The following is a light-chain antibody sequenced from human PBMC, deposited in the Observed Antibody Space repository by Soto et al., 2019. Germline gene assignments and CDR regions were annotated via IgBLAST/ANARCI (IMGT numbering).Light chain of an antibody. V-gene: IGLV1-47*02. CDR3: AAWDDSLRGYV. J-gene: IGLJ1*01. CDR1: SSNIGRNY. Sequence: QSVLSQPPSAPGTPGQRVTISCSGSSSNIGRNYIYWYQQLPGTAPKLLIYGNTQRPSGVPDRFSGSKSGTSVSLATSGLRSEDEADYCCAAWDDSLRGYVFGTGTKVTVL. CDR2: GNT.